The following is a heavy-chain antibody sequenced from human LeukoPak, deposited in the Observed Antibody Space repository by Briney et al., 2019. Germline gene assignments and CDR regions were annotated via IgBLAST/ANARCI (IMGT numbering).Heavy chain of an antibody. J-gene: IGHJ4*02. V-gene: IGHV3-21*04. Sequence: PGGSLRLTCAASGFTFSSYSMNWVRQAPGKGLEWISSISSSSSYIYYADSGKGRFTISRDNAKTSLFLQINSLRAEDTAVYYCGKTTAGYTSGQKPAWPVDFWGQGTLVTVSS. D-gene: IGHD5-18*01. CDR3: GKTTAGYTSGQKPAWPVDF. CDR1: GFTFSSYS. CDR2: ISSSSSYI.